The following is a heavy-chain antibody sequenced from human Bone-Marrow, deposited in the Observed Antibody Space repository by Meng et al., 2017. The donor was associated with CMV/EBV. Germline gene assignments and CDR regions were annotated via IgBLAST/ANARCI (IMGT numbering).Heavy chain of an antibody. D-gene: IGHD1-26*01. CDR3: ATERLWGATALDY. CDR2: ISDSGGST. Sequence: GGSLRLSCAASGFTFTSYAMSWVRQAPGKGLEWVSSISDSGGSTYYADSVKGRFTISRDNAKNSLHLQMNSLRGEDTAVYYCATERLWGATALDYWGQGTLVTVSS. CDR1: GFTFTSYA. V-gene: IGHV3-23*01. J-gene: IGHJ4*02.